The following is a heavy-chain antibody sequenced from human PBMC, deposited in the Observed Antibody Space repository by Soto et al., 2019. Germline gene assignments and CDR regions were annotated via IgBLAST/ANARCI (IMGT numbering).Heavy chain of an antibody. Sequence: XASLALSCVGSGLTFRDHWMNWVRQAPGKGLEWVANIKQDASEMHYVDSVKGRFTISRDNAKNSLYLQMNSLRAEDTAVYYCTRGHYSDRDWGQGTLVTVSS. D-gene: IGHD4-17*01. J-gene: IGHJ4*02. V-gene: IGHV3-7*03. CDR1: GLTFRDHW. CDR3: TRGHYSDRD. CDR2: IKQDASEM.